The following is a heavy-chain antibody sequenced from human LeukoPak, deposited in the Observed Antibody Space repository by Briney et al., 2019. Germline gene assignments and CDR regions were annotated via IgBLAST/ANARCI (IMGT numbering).Heavy chain of an antibody. D-gene: IGHD1-26*01. V-gene: IGHV3-23*01. CDR2: ISGDGGNT. CDR3: ACGELLLFGY. CDR1: GFTLSRYA. Sequence: GGSLRLSCAASGFTLSRYAMTWVRQAPGKGRQWVSTISGDGGNTYYADSVKGRFTISRDNSMNTLYLQMHSLRAEDTAVYFCACGELLLFGYWGQGTLVAVSS. J-gene: IGHJ4*02.